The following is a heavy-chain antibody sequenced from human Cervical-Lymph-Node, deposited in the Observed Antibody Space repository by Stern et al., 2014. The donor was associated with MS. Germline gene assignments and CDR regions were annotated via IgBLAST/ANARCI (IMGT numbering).Heavy chain of an antibody. CDR2: VYYSGAT. J-gene: IGHJ4*02. CDR3: AKHACTGAACPFDL. CDR1: GDSISSYTHY. V-gene: IGHV4-39*01. D-gene: IGHD2-8*02. Sequence: QLQLQESGPGLVKPSETLSLTCAVSGDSISSYTHYWAWIRQPPGKGLEWIGSVYYSGATYYTPTLKSPFTIPVDKSKTLFSRGLNSVTAADTAVYYCAKHACTGAACPFDLWGQGTLVTVSS.